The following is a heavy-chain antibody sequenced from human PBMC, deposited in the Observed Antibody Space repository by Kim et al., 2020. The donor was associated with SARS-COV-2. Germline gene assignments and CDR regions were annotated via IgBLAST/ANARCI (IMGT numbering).Heavy chain of an antibody. J-gene: IGHJ4*02. CDR3: ARGGVIGGYFNY. Sequence: GDSVKGRFTISRDDSKNTLYLQMNSRRAADTAIYDCARGGVIGGYFNYWGQGTLVTVSS. V-gene: IGHV3-23*01. D-gene: IGHD2-21*01.